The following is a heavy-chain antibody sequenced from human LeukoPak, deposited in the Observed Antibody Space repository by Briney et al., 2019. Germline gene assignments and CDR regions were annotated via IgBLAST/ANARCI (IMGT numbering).Heavy chain of an antibody. CDR2: IYHSGST. D-gene: IGHD1-1*01. V-gene: IGHV4-30-2*01. J-gene: IGHJ4*02. CDR1: GGSISSGGYS. Sequence: TSQTLSLTCAVSGGSISSGGYSWSWIRQPPGKGLEWIGYIYHSGSTYYNPSLKSRVTISVDRSKNQFSQKLSSVTAADTAVYYCARAASTTTLDYWGQGTLVTVSS. CDR3: ARAASTTTLDY.